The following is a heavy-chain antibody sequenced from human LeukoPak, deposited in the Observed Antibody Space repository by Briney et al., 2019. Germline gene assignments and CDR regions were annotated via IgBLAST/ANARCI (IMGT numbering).Heavy chain of an antibody. D-gene: IGHD3-9*01. V-gene: IGHV3-30*18. CDR1: GFTFSSYG. Sequence: PGGSLRLSCAASGFTFSSYGMHWVRQAPGKGLEWVAVISYDGSNKYYADSVKGRFTISRDNSKSTLYLQMNSLRAEDTAVYYCAKAVINYDIFTGYGRYYGMDVWGQGTTVTVSS. CDR2: ISYDGSNK. J-gene: IGHJ6*02. CDR3: AKAVINYDIFTGYGRYYGMDV.